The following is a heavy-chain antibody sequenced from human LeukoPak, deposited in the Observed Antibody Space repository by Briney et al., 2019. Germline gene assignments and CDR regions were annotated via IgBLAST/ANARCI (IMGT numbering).Heavy chain of an antibody. CDR3: ARDKVVAAATDAFDI. CDR1: GFTFSSYS. V-gene: IGHV3-21*01. Sequence: PGGSLRLSCAASGFTFSSYSMNWVRQAPGKGLEWVSSISSSSSYIYYADSVKGRFTISRDNAKNSLYLQMNSLRAEDTAVYYCARDKVVAAATDAFDIWGQGTMVTVSS. J-gene: IGHJ3*02. D-gene: IGHD2-15*01. CDR2: ISSSSSYI.